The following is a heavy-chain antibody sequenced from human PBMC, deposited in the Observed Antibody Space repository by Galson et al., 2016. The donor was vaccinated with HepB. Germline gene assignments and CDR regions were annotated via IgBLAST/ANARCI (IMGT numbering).Heavy chain of an antibody. J-gene: IGHJ3*02. CDR3: AKDRASRLSSRGWLTNDALDI. Sequence: SLRLSCAVSGFTFDSYDMSWVRQAPGKGPEWVSAISAGGGRTNYVDSVKGRFTISRDNSKSTLYLQMNSLRVDDTALYYCAKDRASRLSSRGWLTNDALDIWGQGTMVTASS. V-gene: IGHV3-23*01. CDR1: GFTFDSYD. CDR2: ISAGGGRT. D-gene: IGHD6-19*01.